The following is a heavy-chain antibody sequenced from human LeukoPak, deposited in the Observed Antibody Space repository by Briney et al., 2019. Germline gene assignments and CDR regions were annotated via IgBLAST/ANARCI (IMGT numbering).Heavy chain of an antibody. CDR3: VRERNNFWSGHHSIFDS. D-gene: IGHD3-3*01. CDR2: INNDGSST. Sequence: GGSLRLSCAASGFIFSDHWMHWVRQAPGKGLVWLSRINNDGSSTIYADSVKGRFTFSRDNAENTLFLEMSSLRVEDTAVYYCVRERNNFWSGHHSIFDSWGQGTLVAVSS. J-gene: IGHJ4*02. CDR1: GFIFSDHW. V-gene: IGHV3-74*01.